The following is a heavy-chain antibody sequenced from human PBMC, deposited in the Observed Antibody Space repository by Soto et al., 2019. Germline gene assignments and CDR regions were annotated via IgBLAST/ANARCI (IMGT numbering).Heavy chain of an antibody. CDR3: ARDFSIAAPPRGYFDY. D-gene: IGHD6-6*01. Sequence: GGSLRLSCAASGFTFSSYGMHWVRQAPGKGLEWVAVIWYDGSNKYYADSVKGRFTISRDNSKNTLYLQMNSLRAEDTAVYYCARDFSIAAPPRGYFDYWGQGTLVTVPS. CDR2: IWYDGSNK. J-gene: IGHJ4*02. CDR1: GFTFSSYG. V-gene: IGHV3-33*01.